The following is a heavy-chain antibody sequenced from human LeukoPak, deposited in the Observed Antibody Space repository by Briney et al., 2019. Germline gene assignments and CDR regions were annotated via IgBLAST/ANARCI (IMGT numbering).Heavy chain of an antibody. D-gene: IGHD3-22*01. CDR3: AKYFYDSSTYSFDY. Sequence: PGGSLGLSCAASGFTFSNYAMGWVRQAPGKGLEWVSSIGSGGTTHYADSVKGRFTISRDNSKNTLFLQMNSLRAEDTAVYYCAKYFYDSSTYSFDYWGQGTLVTVSS. J-gene: IGHJ4*02. CDR1: GFTFSNYA. V-gene: IGHV3-23*01. CDR2: IGSGGTT.